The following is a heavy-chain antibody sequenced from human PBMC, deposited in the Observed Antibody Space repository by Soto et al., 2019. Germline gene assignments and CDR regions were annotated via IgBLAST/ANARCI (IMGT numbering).Heavy chain of an antibody. Sequence: EVQLVESGGGLVKPGGSLRLSCAASGFTFSSYSMNWVRQAPGKGLEWVSSISSSSSYIYYADSVKGRFTISRDNAKNALYLQINSVRDEDTAVYYCARDRVPYDILSGSDYYFDYWGQGTLVTVSS. D-gene: IGHD3-9*01. J-gene: IGHJ4*02. CDR3: ARDRVPYDILSGSDYYFDY. V-gene: IGHV3-21*01. CDR2: ISSSSSYI. CDR1: GFTFSSYS.